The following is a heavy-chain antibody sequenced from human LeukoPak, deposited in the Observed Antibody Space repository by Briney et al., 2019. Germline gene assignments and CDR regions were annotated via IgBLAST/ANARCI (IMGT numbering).Heavy chain of an antibody. V-gene: IGHV3-49*03. CDR1: GFAFDDSF. J-gene: IGHJ4*02. D-gene: IGHD3-3*01. CDR3: SRKKRISFWLDY. Sequence: GGSLRLSCATSGFAFDDSFISWFRQAPGKGLEWVGFIRSRPYGGTTEYAASVKGRFIMSRDDSRGIAYLQMNSLKTEDTAIYYCSRKKRISFWLDYWGQGTLVIVS. CDR2: IRSRPYGGTT.